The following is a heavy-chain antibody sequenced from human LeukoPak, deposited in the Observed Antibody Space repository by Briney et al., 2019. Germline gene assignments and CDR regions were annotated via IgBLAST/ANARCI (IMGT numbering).Heavy chain of an antibody. V-gene: IGHV3-72*01. Sequence: GGSLRLSCAASGFTFSDHYMDWVRQAPGKGLEWVGRTRNKANSYTTEYAASVKGRFTISRDDSKNSLYLRMNSLKTEDTAVYYCARGSSGYYYWGQGTLVTVSS. D-gene: IGHD3-22*01. CDR3: ARGSSGYYY. CDR2: TRNKANSYTT. CDR1: GFTFSDHY. J-gene: IGHJ4*02.